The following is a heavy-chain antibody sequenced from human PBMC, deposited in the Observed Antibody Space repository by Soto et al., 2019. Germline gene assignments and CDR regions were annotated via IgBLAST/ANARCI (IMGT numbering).Heavy chain of an antibody. CDR3: AHRLTALAGAFDF. D-gene: IGHD6-19*01. CDR1: GLSLTTSGVG. J-gene: IGHJ4*02. Sequence: QITLKESGPTVVKPTQTLTLTCTLSGLSLTTSGVGVGWIRQPPGEALEWLALIYWDEQKRYSPSLRSRLTFTRDTAKNHVVLTMTNMDPVDTATYYCAHRLTALAGAFDFWGQGTLVSVSS. V-gene: IGHV2-5*02. CDR2: IYWDEQK.